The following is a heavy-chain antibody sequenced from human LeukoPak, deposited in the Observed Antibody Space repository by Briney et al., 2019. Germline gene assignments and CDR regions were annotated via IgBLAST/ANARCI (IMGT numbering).Heavy chain of an antibody. Sequence: GGSLRLSCAASGFTCRSCGMSWVRQAPGEGLEWVSTVSGSGDTTLYADTVKGRFTISRDNSNNAVYLQMNSLRAEDTAVYYCAKLVRGSYPHFDYWGQGTLVTVSS. V-gene: IGHV3-23*01. CDR3: AKLVRGSYPHFDY. D-gene: IGHD5-12*01. CDR1: GFTCRSCG. CDR2: VSGSGDTT. J-gene: IGHJ4*02.